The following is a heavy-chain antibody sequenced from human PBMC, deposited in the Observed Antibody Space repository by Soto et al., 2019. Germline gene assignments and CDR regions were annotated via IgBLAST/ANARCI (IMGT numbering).Heavy chain of an antibody. CDR2: ISWNSGSK. CDR3: AKDMVGYSGSYDFDY. V-gene: IGHV3-9*01. CDR1: GFLFDTYA. Sequence: GGSLRLSFADSGFLFDTYAMHWVRQIAGKGLEWVSGISWNSGSKAYADSVKGRFTISRDNAKNSLYLQMNSLRAEDTALYYCAKDMVGYSGSYDFDYWGQGTLVTVSS. J-gene: IGHJ4*02. D-gene: IGHD1-26*01.